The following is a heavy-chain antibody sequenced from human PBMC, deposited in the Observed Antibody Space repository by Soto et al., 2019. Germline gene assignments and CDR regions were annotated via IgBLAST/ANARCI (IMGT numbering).Heavy chain of an antibody. D-gene: IGHD2-2*01. Sequence: QVQLQESGPGLVKPSQTLSLTCTVSGGSISSGDYYWSWIRQPPGKGLEWIGYIYYSGSTYYNPSLQSRVTKSFDTAKTHFSLNLSSGTAADTAVYYCAIALIVLVPAAMVSHWFDPWGQGTLVTVSS. CDR3: AIALIVLVPAAMVSHWFDP. CDR1: GGSISSGDYY. CDR2: IYYSGST. J-gene: IGHJ5*02. V-gene: IGHV4-30-4*01.